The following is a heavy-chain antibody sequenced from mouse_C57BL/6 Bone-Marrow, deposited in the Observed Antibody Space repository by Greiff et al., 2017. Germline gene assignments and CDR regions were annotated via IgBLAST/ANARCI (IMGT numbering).Heavy chain of an antibody. CDR1: GYAFTNYL. CDR2: INPGSGGT. Sequence: VQLQQSGAELVRPGTSVKLSCKASGYAFTNYLIEWVKQRPGQGLEWIGVINPGSGGTHYNEKFKGKATWTADKSSSTAYMQLSSLTSEDSAVYFCARVKGYMDVWGKGTTVTVSS. D-gene: IGHD1-1*02. CDR3: ARVKGYMDV. V-gene: IGHV1-54*01. J-gene: IGHJ4*01.